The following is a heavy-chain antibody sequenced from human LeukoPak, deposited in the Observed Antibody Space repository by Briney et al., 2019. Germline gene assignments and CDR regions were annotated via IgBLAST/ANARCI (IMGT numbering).Heavy chain of an antibody. CDR1: GFTFDDYA. J-gene: IGHJ4*02. V-gene: IGHV3-9*01. D-gene: IGHD1-7*01. CDR2: ISWNSGSI. Sequence: GRSLRLSCAASGFTFDDYAMHWVRQAPGKGLEGVSGISWNSGSIGYADSVKGRFTISRDNAKNSLYLQMNSLRAEDTALYYCAKVGPMNYGYFDYWGQGTLVTVSS. CDR3: AKVGPMNYGYFDY.